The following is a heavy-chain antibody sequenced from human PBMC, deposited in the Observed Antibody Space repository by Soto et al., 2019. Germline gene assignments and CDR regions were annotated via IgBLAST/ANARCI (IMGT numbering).Heavy chain of an antibody. CDR2: INWNSGSI. V-gene: IGHV3-9*01. D-gene: IGHD6-13*01. CDR3: VKDESINWYSGHFRH. J-gene: IGHJ1*01. CDR1: GFTFDGYA. Sequence: GGSLRLSCAASGFTFDGYAMHWVRQVPGKGLEWVSGINWNSGSIGYADSVKGRFAISRDNAKNSLHLQMNSLRAEDTAFYYCVKDESINWYSGHFRHWGQGTQVTVSS.